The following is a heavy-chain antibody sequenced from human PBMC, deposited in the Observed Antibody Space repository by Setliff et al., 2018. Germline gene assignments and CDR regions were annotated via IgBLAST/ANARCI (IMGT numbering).Heavy chain of an antibody. D-gene: IGHD6-13*01. CDR2: ISNSGST. V-gene: IGHV4-30-4*08. CDR1: GGSGDYY. CDR3: ARTPAAGTGDAFDI. J-gene: IGHJ3*02. Sequence: TLSLTCTVSGGSGDYYWSWIRQPPGKGLEWIGYISNSGSTYYKSSLKSRLTISIDTSKSQFSLKLGSATAADTAMYYCARTPAAGTGDAFDIWGQGTMVTVSS.